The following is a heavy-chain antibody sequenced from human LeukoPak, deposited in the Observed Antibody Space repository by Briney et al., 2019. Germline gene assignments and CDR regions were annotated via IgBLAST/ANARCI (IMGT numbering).Heavy chain of an antibody. CDR3: AKKRDILTGYYDY. Sequence: GGSLRLSCAASGFTFSSYAMSWVRQAPGEGLEWVSAISGSGGSTYYADSVKGRFTISRDNSKNTLYLQMNSLRAEDTAVYYCAKKRDILTGYYDYWGQGTLVTVSS. V-gene: IGHV3-23*01. J-gene: IGHJ4*02. CDR2: ISGSGGST. CDR1: GFTFSSYA. D-gene: IGHD3-9*01.